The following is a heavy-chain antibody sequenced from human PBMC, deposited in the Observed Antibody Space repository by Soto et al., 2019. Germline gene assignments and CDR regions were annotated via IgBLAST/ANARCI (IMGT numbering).Heavy chain of an antibody. J-gene: IGHJ4*02. V-gene: IGHV1-69*06. CDR3: ERSPLSVSCDY. CDR1: GGTFSSYA. Sequence: ASVKVSCKASGGTFSSYAISWVRQAPGQGLEWMGGIITIFGTANYAQKFQGRVTITADKSTSTAYMELSSLRSDETAVYYCERSPLSVSCDYWGQGTLVTVSS. D-gene: IGHD2-15*01. CDR2: IITIFGTA.